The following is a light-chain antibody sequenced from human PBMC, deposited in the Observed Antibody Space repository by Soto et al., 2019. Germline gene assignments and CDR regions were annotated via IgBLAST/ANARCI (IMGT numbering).Light chain of an antibody. CDR3: PQYYRSPFN. CDR2: CAS. CDR1: QGVSSSY. V-gene: IGKV3-20*01. Sequence: EIGVTQSPCTLPLSPGARATRSCRASQGVSSSYLAWYQQTPGQATRLLICCASNRATGVPDRFSGSGSGRDITGTLTALEPEGFAVYYGPQYYRSPFNIGQGTRLE. J-gene: IGKJ5*01.